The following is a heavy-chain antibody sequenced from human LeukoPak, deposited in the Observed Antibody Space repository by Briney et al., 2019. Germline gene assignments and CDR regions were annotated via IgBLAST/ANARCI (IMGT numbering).Heavy chain of an antibody. CDR3: AREGHYYDSSGYPRGYYPNFYFDY. CDR2: IYYSGST. Sequence: SDTLSLTCTVSGGSVSSVSYYWSWIRQPPGKGLEWIGYIYYSGSTNYNPSLKSRVTISVDTSKNQFSLKLSSVTAADTAVYYCAREGHYYDSSGYPRGYYPNFYFDYWGQGTLVTVSS. V-gene: IGHV4-61*01. J-gene: IGHJ4*02. CDR1: GGSVSSVSYY. D-gene: IGHD3-22*01.